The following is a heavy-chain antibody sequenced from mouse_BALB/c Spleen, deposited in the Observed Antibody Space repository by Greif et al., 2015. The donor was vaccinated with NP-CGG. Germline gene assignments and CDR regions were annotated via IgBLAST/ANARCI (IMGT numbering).Heavy chain of an antibody. CDR1: GFVFSSYD. J-gene: IGHJ4*01. Sequence: EVMLVESGGGLVKPGGSLKLSCAASGFVFSSYDMSWVRQTPEKRLEWVAYISSGGGSTYYPDTVKGRFTISRDNAKNTLYLQMSGLKSEDTAMYYCARYDGYYYYAMDYWGQGTSVTVSS. CDR3: ARYDGYYYYAMDY. CDR2: ISSGGGST. D-gene: IGHD2-3*01. V-gene: IGHV5-12-1*01.